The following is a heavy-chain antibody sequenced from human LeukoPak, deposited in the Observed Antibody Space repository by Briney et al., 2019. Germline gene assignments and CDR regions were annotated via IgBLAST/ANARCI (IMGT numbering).Heavy chain of an antibody. Sequence: PGRSLRLSCAASGFTFSSYGMHWVRQAPGKGLEWVAVISYDGSNKYYADSVKGRFTISRDNSKNTLYLQMNSLRAEDTAVYYCAKEEAPAAFVGDLHYYYYYGMDVWGQGTTVTVSS. CDR2: ISYDGSNK. V-gene: IGHV3-30*18. CDR1: GFTFSSYG. J-gene: IGHJ6*02. D-gene: IGHD2-2*01. CDR3: AKEEAPAAFVGDLHYYYYYGMDV.